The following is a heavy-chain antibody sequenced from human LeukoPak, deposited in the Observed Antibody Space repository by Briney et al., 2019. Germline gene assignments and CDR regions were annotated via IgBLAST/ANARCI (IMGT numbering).Heavy chain of an antibody. V-gene: IGHV3-23*01. D-gene: IGHD2-15*01. CDR2: NSGSDGST. CDR3: AKGRGYCTGGSCYSDY. CDR1: GFTFSNYA. Sequence: PGGSLRLSCTASGFTFSNYAMSWVRQAPGKGLEWDSTNSGSDGSTYYADSVKGRFTISRDNSKNTLYLQMNSLRVEDTAIYYCAKGRGYCTGGSCYSDYWGQGTLVTVSS. J-gene: IGHJ4*02.